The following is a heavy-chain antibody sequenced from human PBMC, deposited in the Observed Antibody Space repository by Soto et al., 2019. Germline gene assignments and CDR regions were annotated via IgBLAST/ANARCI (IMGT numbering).Heavy chain of an antibody. CDR2: TYHTGST. Sequence: SETLSLTCTISGGSFGTNYWSWIRQAPGKALEWIGYTYHTGSTKYNPSLKSRATISVDTSKNQFSLTLNSATAADTAVYYCATDSAGRGPFDPWGQGILVTVSS. CDR1: GGSFGTNY. J-gene: IGHJ5*02. V-gene: IGHV4-59*13. D-gene: IGHD3-10*01. CDR3: ATDSAGRGPFDP.